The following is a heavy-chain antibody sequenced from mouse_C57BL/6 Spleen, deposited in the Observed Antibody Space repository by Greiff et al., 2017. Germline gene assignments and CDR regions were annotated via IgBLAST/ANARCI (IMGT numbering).Heavy chain of an antibody. D-gene: IGHD2-4*01. Sequence: QVQLQQSGPGLVQPSQSLSITCTVSGFSLTSYGVHWVRQSPGKGLEWLGVIWSGGSTDYNAALISRLSISKENSKSQVFFRMNSLQADDTAIYYCARHYDWGVYFDYWGQGTTLTVSS. CDR3: ARHYDWGVYFDY. V-gene: IGHV2-2*01. J-gene: IGHJ2*01. CDR1: GFSLTSYG. CDR2: IWSGGST.